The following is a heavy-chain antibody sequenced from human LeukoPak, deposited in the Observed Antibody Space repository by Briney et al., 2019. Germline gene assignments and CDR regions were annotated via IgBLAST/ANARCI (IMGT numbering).Heavy chain of an antibody. CDR1: GYTFTGYY. CDR2: INPNSGGT. Sequence: ASVKVSCEASGYTFTGYYMHWVRQAPGQGLEWMGWINPNSGGTNYAQKFQGRVTMTRDTSISTAYMELSRLRSDDTAVYYCARDSDAAYNWNYSPSGYWGQGTLVTVSS. CDR3: ARDSDAAYNWNYSPSGY. V-gene: IGHV1-2*02. D-gene: IGHD1-7*01. J-gene: IGHJ4*02.